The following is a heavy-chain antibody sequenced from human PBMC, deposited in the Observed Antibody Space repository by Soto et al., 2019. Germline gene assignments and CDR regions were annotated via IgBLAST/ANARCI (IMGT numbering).Heavy chain of an antibody. Sequence: GGSLRLSCAASGFTFSSYAMSWVRQAPGKGLEWVAAMCCNGSSTYYADSVKGRFTISRDNSKNTLCLQMNRLRAEDTAVYYRSKDRTWPRRAYYHHMGVWGKGTTVTVSS. CDR2: MCCNGSST. J-gene: IGHJ6*03. V-gene: IGHV3-23*01. CDR3: SKDRTWPRRAYYHHMGV. CDR1: GFTFSSYA. D-gene: IGHD1-1*01.